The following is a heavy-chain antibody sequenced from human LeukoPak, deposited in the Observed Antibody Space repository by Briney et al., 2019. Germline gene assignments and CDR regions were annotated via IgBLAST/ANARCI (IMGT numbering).Heavy chain of an antibody. V-gene: IGHV3-53*01. Sequence: GGSRRLSCAASGFTVSSNYMSWVRQAPGKGLEWVSAIYSGGSTYYADSVKGRFTISRDNSKNTLYLQMNSLRAEDTAVYYCARYPNYDSSGYYLDAFDIWGQGTMVTVSS. CDR3: ARYPNYDSSGYYLDAFDI. J-gene: IGHJ3*02. CDR2: IYSGGST. CDR1: GFTVSSNY. D-gene: IGHD3-22*01.